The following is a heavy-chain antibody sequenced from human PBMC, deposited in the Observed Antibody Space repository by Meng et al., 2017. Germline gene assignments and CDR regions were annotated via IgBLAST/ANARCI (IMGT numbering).Heavy chain of an antibody. CDR1: GRSFSGYY. Sequence: QVQLPQGVPGLSTPSEYLSLTCAVYGRSFSGYYWSWISQPPGKGLEWIGEINQSGSTNHNPSLKSRVTISVDPSTNQFSLKLSSVTAADTAVYYCARARDSGYDRPAPGWGFDPWAQGTLVTVSS. J-gene: IGHJ5*02. V-gene: IGHV4-34*01. D-gene: IGHD5-12*01. CDR3: ARARDSGYDRPAPGWGFDP. CDR2: INQSGST.